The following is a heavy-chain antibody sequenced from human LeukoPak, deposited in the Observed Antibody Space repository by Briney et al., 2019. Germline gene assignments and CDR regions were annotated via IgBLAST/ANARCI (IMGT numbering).Heavy chain of an antibody. CDR1: GGSISSYY. CDR2: IYYSGST. J-gene: IGHJ2*01. Sequence: SETLSLTCTVSGGSISSYYWSWIRQPPGKGLEWIGYIYYSGSTYCNPSLKSRVTISVDTSKNQFSLKLSSVTAADTAVYYCARVNRNGYSGSYVKRWYFDLWGRGTLVTVSS. CDR3: ARVNRNGYSGSYVKRWYFDL. D-gene: IGHD1-26*01. V-gene: IGHV4-59*12.